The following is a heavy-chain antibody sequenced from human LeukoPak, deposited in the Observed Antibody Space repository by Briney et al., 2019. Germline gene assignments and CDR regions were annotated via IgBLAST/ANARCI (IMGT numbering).Heavy chain of an antibody. V-gene: IGHV3-64D*06. D-gene: IGHD6-19*01. CDR1: GFTFSSYA. J-gene: IGHJ4*02. Sequence: GGSLRLSCSASGFTFSSYAMHWVRQAPGKGLEYVSAISSNGDSTYYADSVKGRFTISRDNSKNTLYLQMNSLRAEDTAVYHCAKDRVEGKKWLAQFDYWGQGTLVTVSS. CDR2: ISSNGDST. CDR3: AKDRVEGKKWLAQFDY.